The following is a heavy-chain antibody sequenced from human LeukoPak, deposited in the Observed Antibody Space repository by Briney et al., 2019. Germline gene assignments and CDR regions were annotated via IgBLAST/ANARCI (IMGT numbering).Heavy chain of an antibody. CDR3: ARSLYSSSWYGYYGMDV. J-gene: IGHJ6*04. Sequence: SETLSLTCTVSGGSISSYYWSWLRQPPGKGLEWLGYIYYSGSTNYNPSLKSRVTISVDTSKNQFSLKLSSVTAADTAVYYCARSLYSSSWYGYYGMDVWGKGTTVTVSS. CDR2: IYYSGST. D-gene: IGHD6-13*01. CDR1: GGSISSYY. V-gene: IGHV4-59*01.